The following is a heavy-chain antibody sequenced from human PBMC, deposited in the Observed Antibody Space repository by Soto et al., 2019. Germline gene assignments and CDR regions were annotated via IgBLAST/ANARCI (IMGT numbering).Heavy chain of an antibody. V-gene: IGHV4-34*01. CDR2: INHSGST. J-gene: IGHJ5*02. CDR1: GRSFSGYY. Sequence: PSETLSLTCAVYGRSFSGYYWSWIRQPPGKGLEWIGEINHSGSTNYNPSLKSRVTISVDTSTNHVSMKLSSVTAAYTDVYYCATTVSDSRIWYNLVDPWPQGSLVIVSS. D-gene: IGHD6-13*01. CDR3: ATTVSDSRIWYNLVDP.